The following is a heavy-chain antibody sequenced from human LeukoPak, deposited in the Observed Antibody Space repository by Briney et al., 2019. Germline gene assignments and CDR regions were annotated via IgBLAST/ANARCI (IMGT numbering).Heavy chain of an antibody. D-gene: IGHD3-16*01. CDR2: IYHSGST. Sequence: SGTLSLTCAVSGGSISSSNWWSWVRPPPGKGLEWIGEIYHSGSTNYNPSLKSRVTISVDKSKNQFSLKLSSVTAADTAVYYCARGVSHPQGNWFDPWGQGTLVTVSS. V-gene: IGHV4-4*02. CDR3: ARGVSHPQGNWFDP. J-gene: IGHJ5*02. CDR1: GGSISSSNW.